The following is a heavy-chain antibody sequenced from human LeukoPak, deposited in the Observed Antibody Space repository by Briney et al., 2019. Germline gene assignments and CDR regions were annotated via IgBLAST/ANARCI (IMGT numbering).Heavy chain of an antibody. CDR3: ARGSSSWYYLDY. CDR2: IYYSGST. V-gene: IGHV4-61*01. CDR1: GGSISSNNW. Sequence: PSETLSLTCAVSGGSISSNNWWSWIRQPPGKGLEWIGYIYYSGSTNYNPSLKSRVTISVDTSKNQFSLKLSSVTAADTAVYYCARGSSSWYYLDYWGQGTLVTVSS. J-gene: IGHJ4*02. D-gene: IGHD6-13*01.